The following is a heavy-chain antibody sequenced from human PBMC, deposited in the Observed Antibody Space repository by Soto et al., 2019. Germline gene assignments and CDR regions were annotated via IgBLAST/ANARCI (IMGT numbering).Heavy chain of an antibody. V-gene: IGHV1-46*04. Sequence: ASVKVSCKASGYSFTSYYMHWVRQAPGQGLEWMGTINPSGGRTNYAQKLQGRVTMTRDTSTSTVYMELSSLRSEDTAVYYCARQEMATIKYDYGMDVWG. CDR1: GYSFTSYY. CDR3: ARQEMATIKYDYGMDV. J-gene: IGHJ6*02. CDR2: INPSGGRT. D-gene: IGHD5-12*01.